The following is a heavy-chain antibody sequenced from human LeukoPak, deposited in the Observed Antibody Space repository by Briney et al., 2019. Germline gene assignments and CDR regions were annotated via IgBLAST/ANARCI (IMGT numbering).Heavy chain of an antibody. CDR1: GISFYGYS. Sequence: GGSLRLSCAASGISFYGYSLTWVRQAPGKGLEWVSSISSRSTSLNYADSVKGRFTISRDDARNSVFLQMRNLRVEDTAVYYCARVLTAAGFDYWGQGTLVTVSS. V-gene: IGHV3-21*01. D-gene: IGHD6-13*01. CDR3: ARVLTAAGFDY. CDR2: ISSRSTSL. J-gene: IGHJ4*02.